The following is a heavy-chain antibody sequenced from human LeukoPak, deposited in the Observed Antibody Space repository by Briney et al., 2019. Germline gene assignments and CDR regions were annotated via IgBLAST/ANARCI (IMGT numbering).Heavy chain of an antibody. J-gene: IGHJ3*02. Sequence: PGGSLRLSCAASGFTFSSYWMSWVRQAPGKGLEWVANIKQDGSEKYYVDSVKGRFTISRDNAKNSLYLQMNSLRAEDTAVYYCARVAPPRYYCGSGSYEGAFDIWGQGTMVTVSS. V-gene: IGHV3-7*01. CDR2: IKQDGSEK. D-gene: IGHD3-10*01. CDR3: ARVAPPRYYCGSGSYEGAFDI. CDR1: GFTFSSYW.